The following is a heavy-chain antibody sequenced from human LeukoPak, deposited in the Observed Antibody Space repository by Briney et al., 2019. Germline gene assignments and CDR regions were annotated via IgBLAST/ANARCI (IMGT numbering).Heavy chain of an antibody. Sequence: PGGSLRLSRAASGFTFDDSAMHWVRQAPGKGLEWVSGISWNSARIGYADSVKGRFTISRDNAKKSLYLQMNSLRAEDTALYYCVKDRGLSACYLENWGQGTPVTVSS. CDR2: ISWNSARI. CDR1: GFTFDDSA. V-gene: IGHV3-9*01. D-gene: IGHD2/OR15-2a*01. CDR3: VKDRGLSACYLEN. J-gene: IGHJ4*02.